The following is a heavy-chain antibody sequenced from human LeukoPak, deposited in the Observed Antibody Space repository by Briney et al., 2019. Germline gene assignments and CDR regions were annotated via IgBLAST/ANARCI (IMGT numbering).Heavy chain of an antibody. Sequence: GGSLRLSCAASGFTVTTNYMSWVRQAPGKGLEWVSVIYSGGSTYYADSVKGRFTISGHNSKNTLYLQMDSLRDEDTAVYYCARGDFWSGYYTGLYWGQGTLVTVSS. CDR3: ARGDFWSGYYTGLY. CDR1: GFTVTTNY. D-gene: IGHD3-3*01. J-gene: IGHJ4*02. V-gene: IGHV3-53*04. CDR2: IYSGGST.